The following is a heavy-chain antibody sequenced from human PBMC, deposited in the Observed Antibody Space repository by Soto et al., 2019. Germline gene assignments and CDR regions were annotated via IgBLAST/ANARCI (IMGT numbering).Heavy chain of an antibody. CDR3: AKDMGRFLEWLAWFDP. V-gene: IGHV3-9*01. Sequence: GGSLRLSCAASGFTFDDYAMHWVRQAPGKGLEWVSGISWNSCSIGYADSVKGRFTISRDNAKNSLYLQMNSLRAEDTALYYCAKDMGRFLEWLAWFDPWGQGTLVTVSS. CDR1: GFTFDDYA. J-gene: IGHJ5*02. D-gene: IGHD3-3*01. CDR2: ISWNSCSI.